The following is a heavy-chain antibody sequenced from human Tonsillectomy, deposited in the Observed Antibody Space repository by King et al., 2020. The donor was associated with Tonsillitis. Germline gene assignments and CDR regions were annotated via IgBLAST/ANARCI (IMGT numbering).Heavy chain of an antibody. CDR2: ISGDGGST. CDR3: AQSRSYYDFWSGSQDYYYMDV. V-gene: IGHV3-43*02. Sequence: QLVQSGGGVVQPGGSLRLSCAASGFTFDDYAMHWVRQAPGKGLEWVSLISGDGGSTYYADSVKGRFTISRDNSKNSLYLQMNSRRTEDTALYYCAQSRSYYDFWSGSQDYYYMDVWGKGTTVTVSS. CDR1: GFTFDDYA. J-gene: IGHJ6*03. D-gene: IGHD3-3*01.